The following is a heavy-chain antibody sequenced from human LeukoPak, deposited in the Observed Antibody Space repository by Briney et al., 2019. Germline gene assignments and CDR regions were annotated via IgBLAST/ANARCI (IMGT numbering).Heavy chain of an antibody. CDR3: ATGGTYYYANTSYHTFDY. J-gene: IGHJ4*02. Sequence: ASVKVSCKVSGYTLTELSIHWVRLAPGKRLELMGGFDPEDGETIYAQKFQGRVTMTEDTSTYTANMELSSLRSDDTAVYYCATGGTYYYANTSYHTFDYWGQGTLLTVSS. V-gene: IGHV1-24*01. D-gene: IGHD3-22*01. CDR2: FDPEDGET. CDR1: GYTLTELS.